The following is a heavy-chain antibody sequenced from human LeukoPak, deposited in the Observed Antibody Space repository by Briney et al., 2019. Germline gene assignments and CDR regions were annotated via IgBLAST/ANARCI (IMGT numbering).Heavy chain of an antibody. CDR2: INNDGSEK. CDR1: GFTFSNYW. J-gene: IGHJ4*02. CDR3: ARDKVTY. Sequence: GGSLRLSCAASGFTFSNYWMSWVRQAPGKGLEWVAYINNDGSEKYYVDSVKGRFTISGDNAKNSLYLQMNSLRVEDTAVYDWARDKVTYWGQGTLVTVSS. V-gene: IGHV3-7*01.